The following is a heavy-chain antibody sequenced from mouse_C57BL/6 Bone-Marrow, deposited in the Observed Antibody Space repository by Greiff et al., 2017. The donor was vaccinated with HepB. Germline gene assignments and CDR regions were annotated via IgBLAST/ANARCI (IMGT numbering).Heavy chain of an antibody. D-gene: IGHD2-2*01. CDR3: ARDGYDGVDY. CDR1: GFTFSSYA. CDR2: ISDGGSYT. J-gene: IGHJ2*01. Sequence: EVQLVESGGGLVKPGGSLKLSCAASGFTFSSYAMSWVRQTPEKRLEWVATISDGGSYTYYPDNVKGRFTISRDNAKNNLYLQMSHLKSEDTAMYYCARDGYDGVDYWGQGTTLTVSS. V-gene: IGHV5-4*01.